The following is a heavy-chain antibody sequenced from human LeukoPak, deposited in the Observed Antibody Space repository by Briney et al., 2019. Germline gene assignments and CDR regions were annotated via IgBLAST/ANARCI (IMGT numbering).Heavy chain of an antibody. D-gene: IGHD3-16*01. CDR3: ARSPFRERDVY. V-gene: IGHV1-2*02. Sequence: GASVKVSCKASGYTFTAYNIHWVRQAPGQGLEWMGWISPNNGGTNYEQKFRGRVSMTWGTSFSTAYMELSSLRSDDTAVYYCARSPFRERDVYWGQGTLVTVSS. CDR1: GYTFTAYN. J-gene: IGHJ4*02. CDR2: ISPNNGGT.